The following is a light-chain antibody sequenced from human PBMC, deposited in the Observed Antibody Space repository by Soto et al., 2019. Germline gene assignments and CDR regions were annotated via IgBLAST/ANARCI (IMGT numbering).Light chain of an antibody. V-gene: IGKV3-11*01. J-gene: IGKJ2*01. CDR1: ESVRNY. CDR2: EAS. Sequence: EIVLTQSPATLSLSPGERATVSCRASESVRNYLAWYQHKPGQAPRLLIYEASYRATGIPARFSGSGSGTDFTLTISSLEPEDLAVYYCQQRRDWPPYTVGQGTKLEMK. CDR3: QQRRDWPPYT.